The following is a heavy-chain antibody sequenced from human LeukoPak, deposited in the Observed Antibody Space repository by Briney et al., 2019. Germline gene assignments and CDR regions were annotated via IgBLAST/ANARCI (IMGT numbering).Heavy chain of an antibody. CDR1: GYTFTSYD. CDR3: ARGQSSSAATPFDY. J-gene: IGHJ4*02. D-gene: IGHD2-15*01. V-gene: IGHV1-8*01. Sequence: ASVKVSCKASGYTFTSYDINWVRQATGQGLEWMGWMNPNSGNTSYAQKFQGRVTMTRNTSISTAYMELSSLRSDDTAVYYCARGQSSSAATPFDYWGQGTLVTVSS. CDR2: MNPNSGNT.